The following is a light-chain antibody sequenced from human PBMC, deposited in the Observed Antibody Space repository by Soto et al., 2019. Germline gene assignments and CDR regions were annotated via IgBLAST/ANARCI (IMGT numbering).Light chain of an antibody. CDR3: QQHYSAPLT. CDR2: WAS. CDR1: QSVLSSSNKKNY. V-gene: IGKV4-1*01. J-gene: IGKJ4*01. Sequence: DIVMTQSPDSLAVSLGERATINCKSSQSVLSSSNKKNYLAWHQQKPGQPPKLLISWASSRQSGVPDRFSGSGSGTDFTLTISSLQAEDVAVYYCQQHYSAPLTVAGGTKVDIK.